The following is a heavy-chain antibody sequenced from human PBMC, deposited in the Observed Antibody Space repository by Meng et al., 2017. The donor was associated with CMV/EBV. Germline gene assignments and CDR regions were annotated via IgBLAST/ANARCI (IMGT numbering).Heavy chain of an antibody. CDR1: GFTCSDYE. D-gene: IGHD3-16*01. V-gene: IGHV3-48*03. CDR2: IDYSGTGV. CDR3: ARAWGIHFDY. Sequence: GESLKISCAGSGFTCSDYEMSWVRQAPGKVLEWVSNIDYSGTGVYYADSMRGRFTVSRDNARNSLYLQLNSLRAEDTAVYYCARAWGIHFDYWGQGVVVTVSS. J-gene: IGHJ4*02.